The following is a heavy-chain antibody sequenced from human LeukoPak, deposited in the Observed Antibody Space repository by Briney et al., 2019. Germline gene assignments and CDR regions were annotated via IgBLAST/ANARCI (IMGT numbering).Heavy chain of an antibody. J-gene: IGHJ6*03. CDR1: GFTFNNYA. Sequence: GGSLRLSCAASGFTFNNYAMSWVRQAPGKGLEWVSSISSSSSYIYYADSVKGRFTISRDNAKNSLYLQMNSLRAEDTAVYYCARRITTHYYYYMDVWGKGTTVTVSS. V-gene: IGHV3-21*01. D-gene: IGHD3-10*01. CDR3: ARRITTHYYYYMDV. CDR2: ISSSSSYI.